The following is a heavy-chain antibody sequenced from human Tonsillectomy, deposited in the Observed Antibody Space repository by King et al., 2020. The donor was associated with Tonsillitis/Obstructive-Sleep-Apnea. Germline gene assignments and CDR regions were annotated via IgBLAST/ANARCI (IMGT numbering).Heavy chain of an antibody. CDR3: ARGRGGNWNYYYYMDV. J-gene: IGHJ6*03. CDR2: INHSGST. D-gene: IGHD4-23*01. Sequence: VQLQQWGAGLLKPSETLSLTCAVYGGSFSGYYWSWIRQPPGKGLEWIGEINHSGSTNYNPSLKSRVTISVDTSKNQFSLKRSSVTAADTAVYYCARGRGGNWNYYYYMDVWGKGTTVTVSS. V-gene: IGHV4-34*01. CDR1: GGSFSGYY.